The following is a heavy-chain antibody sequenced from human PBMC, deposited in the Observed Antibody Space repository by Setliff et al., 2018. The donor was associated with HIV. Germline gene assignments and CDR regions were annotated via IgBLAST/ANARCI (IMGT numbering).Heavy chain of an antibody. D-gene: IGHD2-15*01. J-gene: IGHJ4*02. V-gene: IGHV4-39*01. CDR3: ASNYCSAGSCYHDY. Sequence: SEPLSLTCTVSGGSISSSRYYWGWIRQPPGKGLEWIGSIYYSGSTDYNPSLKSRVTISVDTSKNQFSLKLSSVTAADTAVYYCASNYCSAGSCYHDYWGQGTLVTVSS. CDR2: IYYSGST. CDR1: GGSISSSRYY.